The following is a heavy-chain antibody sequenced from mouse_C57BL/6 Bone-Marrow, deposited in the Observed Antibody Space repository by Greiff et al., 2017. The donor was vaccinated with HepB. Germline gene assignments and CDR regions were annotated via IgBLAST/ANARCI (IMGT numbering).Heavy chain of an antibody. J-gene: IGHJ3*01. CDR1: GFNIKDDY. CDR3: TTSLTTTFAY. D-gene: IGHD1-1*01. CDR2: IDPENGDT. V-gene: IGHV14-4*01. Sequence: EVQLQQSGAELVRPGASVKLSCTASGFNIKDDYMHWVKQRPEQGLEWIGWIDPENGDTEYASKFQGKATITAETSSNTAYLQLSSLTSEDTAVYYCTTSLTTTFAYWGQGTLVTVSA.